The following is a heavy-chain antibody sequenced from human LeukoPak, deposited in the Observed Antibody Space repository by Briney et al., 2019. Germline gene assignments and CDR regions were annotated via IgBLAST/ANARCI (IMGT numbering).Heavy chain of an antibody. D-gene: IGHD3-22*01. CDR2: ISWNSGSI. CDR3: AKDDSSGYFHDAFDI. V-gene: IGHV3-9*01. Sequence: PGRSLRLSCAASGFTFDDYAMHWVRQAPGKGLEWVSGISWNSGSIGYADSVKGRFTISRDNAKNSLYLQMNSLRAEDTALYYCAKDDSSGYFHDAFDIWGQGTMVTVSS. J-gene: IGHJ3*02. CDR1: GFTFDDYA.